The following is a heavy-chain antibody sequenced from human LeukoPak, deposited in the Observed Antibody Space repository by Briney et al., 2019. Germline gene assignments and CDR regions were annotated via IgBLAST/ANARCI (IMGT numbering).Heavy chain of an antibody. J-gene: IGHJ4*02. CDR3: ASGPYSSSWYPGADY. Sequence: GGSLRLSCAASGFTFSSYAMSWVRQAPGKGLEWVSAISGSGGSTYYADSVKGRFTISRDNAKNSLYLQMNSLRDEDTAVYYCASGPYSSSWYPGADYWGQGTLVTVSS. D-gene: IGHD6-13*01. CDR2: ISGSGGST. CDR1: GFTFSSYA. V-gene: IGHV3-23*01.